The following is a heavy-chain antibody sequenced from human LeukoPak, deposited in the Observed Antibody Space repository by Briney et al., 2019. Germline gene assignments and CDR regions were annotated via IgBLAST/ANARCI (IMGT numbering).Heavy chain of an antibody. J-gene: IGHJ6*03. D-gene: IGHD3-22*01. CDR1: GGSFSGYY. CDR3: ARGRQEVSMIVVVMTAVSYYLDV. CDR2: INLSGRI. V-gene: IGHV4-34*01. Sequence: SETLSLTCAVYGGSFSGYYWTWIRQAPGKGLEWIGEINLSGRISYNPSLKSRLTISVDASKNQFSLNLRSLTAADTAVYYCARGRQEVSMIVVVMTAVSYYLDVWGKGTTVTVS.